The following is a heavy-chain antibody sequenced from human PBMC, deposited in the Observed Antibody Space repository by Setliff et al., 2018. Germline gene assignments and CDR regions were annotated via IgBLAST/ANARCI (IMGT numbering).Heavy chain of an antibody. J-gene: IGHJ5*02. CDR1: DFTFGNYA. D-gene: IGHD2-21*02. V-gene: IGHV3-23*01. CDR3: ARARKLHAVVVTGIPGGWFDP. Sequence: GGSLRLSCAASDFTFGNYAMSWVRQAPGKGLEWVSSITDSGDRTFYADSVKGRCTISRDTSKNQFSLKLSSVTAADTAVYYCARARKLHAVVVTGIPGGWFDPWGQGTLVTVSS. CDR2: ITDSGDRT.